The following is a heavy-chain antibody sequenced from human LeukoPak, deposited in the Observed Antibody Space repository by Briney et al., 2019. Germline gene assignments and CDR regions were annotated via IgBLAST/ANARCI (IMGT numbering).Heavy chain of an antibody. CDR1: GYTFTGYY. J-gene: IGHJ3*02. V-gene: IGHV1-2*04. CDR2: INPNSGGT. CDR3: ARGLEDDAFDI. D-gene: IGHD1-1*01. Sequence: ASVKVSCKASGYTFTGYYMHWVRQAPGQGLEWMGWINPNSGGTNYAQKFKGWVTMTGDTSISPASMELSRLRSDDTAVYYCARGLEDDAFDIWGQGTMVTVSS.